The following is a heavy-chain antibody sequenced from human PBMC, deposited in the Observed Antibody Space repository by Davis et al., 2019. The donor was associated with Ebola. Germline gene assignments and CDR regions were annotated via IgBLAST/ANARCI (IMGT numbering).Heavy chain of an antibody. CDR3: AKDRVAARPGWFDP. CDR1: GFTFSSYA. D-gene: IGHD6-6*01. J-gene: IGHJ5*02. Sequence: GESLKISCAASGFTFSSYAMHWVRQAPGKGLEWVSAISGSGGSTYYADSVKGRFTISRDNSKNTLYLQMNSLRAEDTAVYYCAKDRVAARPGWFDPWGQGTLVTVSS. CDR2: ISGSGGST. V-gene: IGHV3-23*01.